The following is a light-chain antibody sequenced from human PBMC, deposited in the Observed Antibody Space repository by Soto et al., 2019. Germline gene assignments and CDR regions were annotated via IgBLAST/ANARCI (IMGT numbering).Light chain of an antibody. J-gene: IGKJ4*01. V-gene: IGKV3-20*01. CDR3: QQYFASPLT. CDR1: QSFRSTY. Sequence: EIVLTQSPGTLSLSPGERATLSCRASQSFRSTYLAWYQQKPGQAPRLLIYGASSRATGTPDRFSGSGSGTDFTLTISRLEPEDFAVYYCQQYFASPLTVGGGTKVDIK. CDR2: GAS.